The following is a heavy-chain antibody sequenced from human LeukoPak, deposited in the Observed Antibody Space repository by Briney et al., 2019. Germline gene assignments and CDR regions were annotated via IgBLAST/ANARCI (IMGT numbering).Heavy chain of an antibody. CDR2: VTGNGDTT. D-gene: IGHD6-19*01. CDR3: AKGGCSSGCSGNF. Sequence: RGSLRLSCAASGFTFSSYAMYWVRQAPGKGLECVSAVTGNGDTTYYADSVKGRFTISRDNAKNTLSLQMKSLRDDDTALYYWAKGGCSSGCSGNFWGQGTLVTVSA. CDR1: GFTFSSYA. V-gene: IGHV3-23*01. J-gene: IGHJ4*02.